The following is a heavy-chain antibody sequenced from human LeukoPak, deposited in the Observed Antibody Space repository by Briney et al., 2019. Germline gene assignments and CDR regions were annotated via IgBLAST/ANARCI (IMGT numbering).Heavy chain of an antibody. CDR1: GGTFSTYA. J-gene: IGHJ5*02. Sequence: GASVKVSCKASGGTFSTYAISWVRQAPGQGLEWMGGIIPIFGTANYAQKFQGRVTITADKSTSTAYMELSSLRSEDTAVYYCARRMNGPVLDWFDPWGQGTLVTVSS. CDR3: ARRMNGPVLDWFDP. V-gene: IGHV1-69*06. CDR2: IIPIFGTA. D-gene: IGHD3-10*01.